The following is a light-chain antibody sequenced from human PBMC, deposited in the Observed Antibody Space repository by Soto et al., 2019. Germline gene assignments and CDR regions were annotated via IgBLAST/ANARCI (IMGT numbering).Light chain of an antibody. V-gene: IGKV1-39*01. J-gene: IGKJ4*01. CDR3: HQNYATPLT. CDR2: TAS. Sequence: DIQMTQSPSSLSASLGDRVTITCRASQSIRTYLNWFQQKPGKAPKLLIYTASSLQSGVPSRFSGSGSGTDFTLTISNLQPEDFATYYCHQNYATPLTFGGGTKVEIK. CDR1: QSIRTY.